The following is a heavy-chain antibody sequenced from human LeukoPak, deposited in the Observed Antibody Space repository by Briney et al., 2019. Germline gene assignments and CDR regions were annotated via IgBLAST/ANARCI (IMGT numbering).Heavy chain of an antibody. CDR2: ISSSSSYI. D-gene: IGHD3-3*01. Sequence: GGSLRLSCAASGFTFSSYSMNWVRQAPGKGLEWVSSISSSSSYIYYADSVKGRFTISRDNAKNSLYLQMNSLRAEDTALYYCAKGFLEWLFSPFDYWGQGTLVTVSS. V-gene: IGHV3-21*04. CDR1: GFTFSSYS. CDR3: AKGFLEWLFSPFDY. J-gene: IGHJ4*02.